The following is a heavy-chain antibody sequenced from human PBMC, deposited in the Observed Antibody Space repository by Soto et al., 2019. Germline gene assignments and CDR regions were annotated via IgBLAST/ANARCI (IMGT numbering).Heavy chain of an antibody. D-gene: IGHD3-22*01. V-gene: IGHV3-23*01. CDR1: GFTFSNYA. Sequence: GESLKISCAASGFTFSNYALSWVRQAPGKGLEWVSGISVSGGGTYYAESVKGRFSLSRDNSKSTLYPQMNSLRADDTAVYFCARDSSGRPIYYFDYWGQGTLVTVSS. J-gene: IGHJ4*02. CDR2: ISVSGGGT. CDR3: ARDSSGRPIYYFDY.